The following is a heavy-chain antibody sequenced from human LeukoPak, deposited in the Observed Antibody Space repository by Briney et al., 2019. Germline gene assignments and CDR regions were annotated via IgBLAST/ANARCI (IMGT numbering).Heavy chain of an antibody. J-gene: IGHJ4*02. Sequence: SVKVSCKASVGTFSSYAISWVRQAPGQGLEWMGGIIPIFGTANYAQKFQGRVTITADKSTSTAYMELSSLRSEDTAVYYCARVAPYCSSTSCYFNYWGQGTLVTVSS. CDR1: VGTFSSYA. CDR2: IIPIFGTA. CDR3: ARVAPYCSSTSCYFNY. D-gene: IGHD2-2*01. V-gene: IGHV1-69*06.